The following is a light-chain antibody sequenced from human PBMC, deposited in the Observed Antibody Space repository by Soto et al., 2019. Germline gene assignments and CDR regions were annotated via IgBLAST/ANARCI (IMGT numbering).Light chain of an antibody. CDR2: EVF. CDR1: GGDVGAYNY. CDR3: SSYTTSSTVV. J-gene: IGLJ3*02. Sequence: QSALTQPASVSGSPGQSITISCAGTGGDVGAYNYVSWYQQHPGKAPKLLIYEVFRRPSGISNRFSGSKSGNTASLTISTLQAEDEADYHCSSYTTSSTVVFGGGTKVTVL. V-gene: IGLV2-14*01.